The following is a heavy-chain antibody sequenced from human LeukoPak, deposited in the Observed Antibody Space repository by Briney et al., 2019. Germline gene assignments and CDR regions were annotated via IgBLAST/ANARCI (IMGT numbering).Heavy chain of an antibody. CDR2: ISAYNGNT. V-gene: IGHV1-18*01. J-gene: IGHJ4*02. CDR3: ALLLMAQFDY. Sequence: GASVKVSCKASGYTFTSYGISWVRQAPGQGLEWMGWISAYNGNTNYAQKLQGRVTMTRDTSTSTVYMELSSLRSEDTAVYYCALLLMAQFDYWGQGTLVTVSS. CDR1: GYTFTSYG. D-gene: IGHD2-8*01.